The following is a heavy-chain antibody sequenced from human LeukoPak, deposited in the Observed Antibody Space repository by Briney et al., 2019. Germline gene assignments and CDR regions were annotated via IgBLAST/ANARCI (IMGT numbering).Heavy chain of an antibody. D-gene: IGHD7-27*01. CDR1: GFTFSSYT. CDR2: ITTGDGNT. J-gene: IGHJ4*02. V-gene: IGHV3-23*01. CDR3: AKDGGLWVSAHWGDS. Sequence: PGGSLRLSCTASGFTFSSYTMTWVRQAPGKGLKWVSTITTGDGNTYYADSVKGRFTFSRDDSKNTLYLQMNSLTAEDTAVYYCAKDGGLWVSAHWGDSWGRGTLVTVSS.